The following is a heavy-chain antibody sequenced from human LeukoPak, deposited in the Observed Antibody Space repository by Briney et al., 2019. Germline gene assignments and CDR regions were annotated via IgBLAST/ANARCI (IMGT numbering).Heavy chain of an antibody. Sequence: SETLSLTCAVYGGSFSGYYWSWIRQPPGKGLEWIGEINHSGSTNYNLSLKSRVTISVDTSKNQFSLKLSSVTAADTAVYYCARGRGSGNDYWGQGTLVTVSS. D-gene: IGHD2-15*01. CDR3: ARGRGSGNDY. CDR1: GGSFSGYY. V-gene: IGHV4-34*01. J-gene: IGHJ4*02. CDR2: INHSGST.